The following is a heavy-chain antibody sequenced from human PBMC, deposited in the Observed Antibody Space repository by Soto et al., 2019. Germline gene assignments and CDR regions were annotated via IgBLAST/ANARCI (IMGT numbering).Heavy chain of an antibody. V-gene: IGHV3-30-3*01. J-gene: IGHJ6*02. Sequence: ESGGGVVQPGRSLRLSCAASGFTFSSYAMHWVRQAPGKGLEWVAVISYDGSNKYYADSVKGRFTISRDNSKNTLYLQMNSLRAEDTAVYYCARDRRQLVDYYYGMDVWGQGTTVTVSS. D-gene: IGHD6-13*01. CDR1: GFTFSSYA. CDR3: ARDRRQLVDYYYGMDV. CDR2: ISYDGSNK.